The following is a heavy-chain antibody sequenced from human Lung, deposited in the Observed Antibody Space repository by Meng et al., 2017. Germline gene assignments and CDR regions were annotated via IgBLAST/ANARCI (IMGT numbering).Heavy chain of an antibody. Sequence: QVTLMQTGAEVKKPGASAKASCKASGYPFTTYGISWVRQAPGQGLEWMGWISPYNGYTSSIQKFQGRVTMTTDTSTSTAYMELMSLGSDDTAVYYCAILSHCTGGTCYPYDYWGQGTLVTVSS. D-gene: IGHD2-15*01. J-gene: IGHJ4*02. CDR3: AILSHCTGGTCYPYDY. V-gene: IGHV1-18*01. CDR1: GYPFTTYG. CDR2: ISPYNGYT.